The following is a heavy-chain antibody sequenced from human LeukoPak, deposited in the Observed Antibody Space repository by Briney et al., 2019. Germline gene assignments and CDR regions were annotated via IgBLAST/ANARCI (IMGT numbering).Heavy chain of an antibody. V-gene: IGHV4-39*07. Sequence: SGTLSLTCTVSGGSICSSDYYWGWIRHPPGKGPEWIVSIFYSGSTYYNPSLKSRATISVDTSKNQFSLKLSSVTAADTAVYYCARAQMGRYYYDSSGYYRLFDYWGQGTLVTVSS. CDR1: GGSICSSDYY. J-gene: IGHJ4*02. CDR3: ARAQMGRYYYDSSGYYRLFDY. D-gene: IGHD3-22*01. CDR2: IFYSGST.